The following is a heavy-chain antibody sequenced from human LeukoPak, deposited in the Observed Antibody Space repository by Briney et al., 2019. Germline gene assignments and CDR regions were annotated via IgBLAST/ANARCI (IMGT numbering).Heavy chain of an antibody. Sequence: LETLSLTCTVSGGSISSYYWSWIRQPPGKGLEWIGYIYYSGSTNYKSSLKSRVTISVDTSKNQFSLKLSSVIAADTAVFYCARLSQGVVATWGQGTLVTVSS. V-gene: IGHV4-59*08. CDR2: IYYSGST. CDR1: GGSISSYY. CDR3: ARLSQGVVAT. J-gene: IGHJ4*02. D-gene: IGHD3-3*01.